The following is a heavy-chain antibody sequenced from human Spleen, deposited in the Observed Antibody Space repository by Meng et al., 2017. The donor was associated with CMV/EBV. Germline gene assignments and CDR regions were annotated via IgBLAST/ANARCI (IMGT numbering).Heavy chain of an antibody. V-gene: IGHV4-59*01. CDR3: ARLPAAYSGYDYYYGMDV. D-gene: IGHD5-12*01. CDR1: GGSISSYH. Sequence: SETLSLTCSVSGGSISSYHWSWIRQPPGRGLEWIGNIYYSGSTNYNPSLKSRVTMSGDTSNNQFSLELSSVTAADTAVYYCARLPAAYSGYDYYYGMDVWGQGTTVTVSS. CDR2: IYYSGST. J-gene: IGHJ6*02.